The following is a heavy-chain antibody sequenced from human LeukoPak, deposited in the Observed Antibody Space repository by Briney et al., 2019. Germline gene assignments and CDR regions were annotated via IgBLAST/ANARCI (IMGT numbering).Heavy chain of an antibody. D-gene: IGHD3-9*01. V-gene: IGHV4-39*02. CDR3: AREPDWYRSFDA. CDR1: GGSISSSSYY. Sequence: PSETLSLTCTVSGGSISSSSYYWGWIRQPPGTGLEWIGSIYYSGSTYYNPSLKSRVTISVDTSKNQFSLKLTSVTASDTAVYYCAREPDWYRSFDAWGQGTLVTVSS. J-gene: IGHJ4*02. CDR2: IYYSGST.